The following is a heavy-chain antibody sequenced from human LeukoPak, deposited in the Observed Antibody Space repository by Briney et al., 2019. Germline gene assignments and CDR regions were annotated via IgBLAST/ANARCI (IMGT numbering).Heavy chain of an antibody. J-gene: IGHJ4*02. V-gene: IGHV4-61*08. CDR2: IYYSGST. CDR3: ARESYGYSYAGYDY. Sequence: SETLSLTCTVSGASVSSGGYYWSWIRQPPGKGLEWIGYIYYSGSTNYNPSLKSRVTISVDTSKNQFSLKLSSVTAADTAVYYCARESYGYSYAGYDYWGQGTLVTVSS. D-gene: IGHD5-18*01. CDR1: GASVSSGGYY.